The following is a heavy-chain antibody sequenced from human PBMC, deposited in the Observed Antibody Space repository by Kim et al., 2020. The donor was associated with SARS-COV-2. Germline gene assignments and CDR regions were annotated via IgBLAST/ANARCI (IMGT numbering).Heavy chain of an antibody. V-gene: IGHV3-23*01. CDR2: IGSGGAS. CDR1: GFIFSNYD. J-gene: IGHJ4*02. CDR3: VRRPPGTIAF. Sequence: GGSLRLSCAASGFIFSNYDMAWVRRAPGNGLEWVSDIGSGGASHYADSVEGRFTIYRDNSKYTLSLQMNRLRAEDTALYYCVRRPPGTIAFWGQGTLVTASS. D-gene: IGHD1-1*01.